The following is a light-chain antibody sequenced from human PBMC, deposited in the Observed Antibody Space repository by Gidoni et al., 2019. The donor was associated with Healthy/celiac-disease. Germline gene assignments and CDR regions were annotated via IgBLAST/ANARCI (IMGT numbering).Light chain of an antibody. CDR3: QQYNSYSWT. CDR2: KAS. J-gene: IGKJ1*01. V-gene: IGKV1-5*03. Sequence: DIQMTQSPSTLSASVGDRVTITCRASQSISSWFAWYQQKPGKAPKLRIYKASSLESGVPSRFSGSGSGTEFTLTISSLQPDDFATYYCQQYNSYSWTFGQGTKVEIK. CDR1: QSISSW.